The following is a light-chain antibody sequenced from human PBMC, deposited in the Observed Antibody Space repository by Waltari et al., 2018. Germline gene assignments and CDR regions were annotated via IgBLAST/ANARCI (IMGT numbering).Light chain of an antibody. CDR3: QSYDSSNVV. Sequence: NFMLTQPHSVSESPGKTVTISCTRSSGSIARNVVQRYQQRPGSAPTTVIYDDNQRPSGVPDRFSGSIDSSSNSASLTVSGLKTEDEADYYCQSYDSSNVVFGGGTKLTVL. CDR2: DDN. J-gene: IGLJ2*01. CDR1: SGSIARNV. V-gene: IGLV6-57*03.